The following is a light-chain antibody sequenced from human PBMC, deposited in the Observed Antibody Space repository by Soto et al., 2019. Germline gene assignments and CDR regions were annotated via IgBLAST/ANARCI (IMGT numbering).Light chain of an antibody. Sequence: EIVLTQSPGTLSLSPGERATLSCRASQSVSSSYLAWYQQKPGQAPRLLIYGASSRGTGITDRFSGSGSGTDFTLTISRLEPEDFAVYYCQQYGSSPRTFGQGTKVEIK. V-gene: IGKV3-20*01. CDR2: GAS. J-gene: IGKJ1*01. CDR3: QQYGSSPRT. CDR1: QSVSSSY.